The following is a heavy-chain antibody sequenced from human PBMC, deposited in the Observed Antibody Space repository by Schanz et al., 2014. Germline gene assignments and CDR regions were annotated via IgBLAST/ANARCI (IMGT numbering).Heavy chain of an antibody. Sequence: QVHLVASGGGVVQPGRSLRLSCAASGFTFSRYGMHWVRQAPGKGLEWVAVISDDGSGKYSADSVKGRFTISRDNSKNTLYLQMNSLRAEDTAVYYCAKDQGSYGSGSYSYFDYWGQGTLVTVSS. V-gene: IGHV3-30*18. CDR2: ISDDGSGK. J-gene: IGHJ4*02. CDR1: GFTFSRYG. CDR3: AKDQGSYGSGSYSYFDY. D-gene: IGHD3-10*01.